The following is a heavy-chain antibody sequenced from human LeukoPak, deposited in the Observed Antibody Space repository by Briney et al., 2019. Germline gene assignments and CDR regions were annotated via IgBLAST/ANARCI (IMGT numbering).Heavy chain of an antibody. D-gene: IGHD3-10*01. V-gene: IGHV3-23*01. CDR2: ISGDGGGI. Sequence: PGRSLRLSCAASGFTFSSYAMSWVRQAPGKGLEWVSRISGDGGGIYYADFVKGRFTISRDNSKNTLYLQMSGLRAEDTAVYYCAKIGEYGPCDIWGQGTMVTVSS. J-gene: IGHJ3*02. CDR1: GFTFSSYA. CDR3: AKIGEYGPCDI.